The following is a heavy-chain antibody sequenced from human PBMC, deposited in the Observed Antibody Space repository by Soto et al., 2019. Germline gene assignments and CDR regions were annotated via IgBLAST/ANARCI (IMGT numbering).Heavy chain of an antibody. V-gene: IGHV4-34*01. D-gene: IGHD6-13*01. CDR2: INHSGST. CDR3: ARARAAAGKDYYYYMDV. CDR1: GGSFSGYY. Sequence: SETLSLTCAFYGGSFSGYYWSWIRQPPGKGLEWIGEINHSGSTNYNPSLKSRVTISVDTSKNQFSLKLSSVTAADTAVYYCARARAAAGKDYYYYMDVWGKGTTVTVSS. J-gene: IGHJ6*03.